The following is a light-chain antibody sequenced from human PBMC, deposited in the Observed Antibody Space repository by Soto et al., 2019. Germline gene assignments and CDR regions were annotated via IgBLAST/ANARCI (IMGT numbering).Light chain of an antibody. CDR2: DVN. V-gene: IGLV2-14*01. CDR3: SSYTSNSTLA. Sequence: QSALTQPASMSGSPGQSITISCTGTSSDVGGYKYVSWYQQYPGKAPKVMIYDVNNRPSGVSNRFSGSKSGNTASLTISGLQAEDDADYYCSSYTSNSTLAFGTGTKVTVL. J-gene: IGLJ1*01. CDR1: SSDVGGYKY.